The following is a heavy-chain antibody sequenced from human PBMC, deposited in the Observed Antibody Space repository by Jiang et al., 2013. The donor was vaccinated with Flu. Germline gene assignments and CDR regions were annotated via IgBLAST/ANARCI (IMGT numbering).Heavy chain of an antibody. CDR2: ISGTGGST. D-gene: IGHD1-26*01. J-gene: IGHJ5*02. CDR3: AKNTRSGSYYGICNWFDP. CDR1: GFTFSSYA. V-gene: IGHV3-23*01. Sequence: VQLLESGGGLVQPGGSLRLSCAASGFTFSSYAMSWVRQAPGKGLEWVSTISGTGGSTYHADSVKGRVTISRDNSNNTLYLHINSLKAEDTAVYYCAKNTRSGSYYGICNWFDPWGQGTLVTVSS.